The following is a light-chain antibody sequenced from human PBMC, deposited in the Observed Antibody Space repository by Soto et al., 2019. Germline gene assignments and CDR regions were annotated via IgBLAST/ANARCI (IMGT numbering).Light chain of an antibody. CDR1: QSVSSN. V-gene: IGKV3-15*01. Sequence: EIVMTQSPATMSVSPGERATLSCSASQSVSSNLAWYQQKPGQAPRLLIYGASTRATGIPARFSGSGSGTEFTLTISSLQSEDFAVYYCQSEDTFGQGTKLEIK. CDR2: GAS. J-gene: IGKJ2*01. CDR3: QSEDT.